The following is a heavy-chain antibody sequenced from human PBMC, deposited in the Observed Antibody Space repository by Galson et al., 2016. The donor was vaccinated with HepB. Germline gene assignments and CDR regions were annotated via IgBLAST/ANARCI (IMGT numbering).Heavy chain of an antibody. Sequence: QSGAEVKKPGESLRISCKGSGNSFTNYWISWVRQMPGKGLEWMGRIDPSDSYTDYRPSFQGHVTISVDKSISTAYPQWSSLKASDTAMYYCARRRGSSGFDYWGQGTLVTVSS. J-gene: IGHJ4*02. V-gene: IGHV5-10-1*01. CDR3: ARRRGSSGFDY. CDR2: IDPSDSYT. D-gene: IGHD6-19*01. CDR1: GNSFTNYW.